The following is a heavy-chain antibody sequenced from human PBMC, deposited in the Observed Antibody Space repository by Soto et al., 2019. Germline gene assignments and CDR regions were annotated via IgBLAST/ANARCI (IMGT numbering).Heavy chain of an antibody. D-gene: IGHD3-3*01. CDR2: IYYSGST. V-gene: IGHV4-39*01. J-gene: IGHJ6*03. CDR1: GGSISSSSYY. CDR3: ASQFLYDFWSGYKDYYYMDV. Sequence: SETLSLTCTVSGGSISSSSYYWGWIRQPPGKGLEWIGSIYYSGSTYYNPSLKSRVTISVDTSKNQFSLKLSSVTAADTAVYYCASQFLYDFWSGYKDYYYMDVWGKGTTVTVSS.